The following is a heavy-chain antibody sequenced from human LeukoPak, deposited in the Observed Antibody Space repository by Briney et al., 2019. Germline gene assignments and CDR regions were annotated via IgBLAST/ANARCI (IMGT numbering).Heavy chain of an antibody. Sequence: SETLSLTCAVYGGSFSGYYWTWIRQPPGKGLEWIGEISHSGSANYNPSLKSRVTISVDTSKNQFSLKVNSVTAADTAVYYCARDKSRTYGSADAFDIWGQGTMVTVSS. V-gene: IGHV4-34*01. CDR1: GGSFSGYY. CDR3: ARDKSRTYGSADAFDI. J-gene: IGHJ3*02. D-gene: IGHD3-10*01. CDR2: ISHSGSA.